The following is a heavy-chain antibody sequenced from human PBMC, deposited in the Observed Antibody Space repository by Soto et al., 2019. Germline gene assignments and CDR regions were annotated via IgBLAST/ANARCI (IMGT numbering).Heavy chain of an antibody. CDR3: ARGLAYCGGDCPNWFDP. J-gene: IGHJ5*02. CDR2: ISAYNGNT. Sequence: QVQLVQSGAEVKNPGASVKVSCKASGYTFTSYGISWVRQAPGQGLEWMGWISAYNGNTNYAQKLQGRVTMTTDTTTSTAYMELRSLRSDDTAVYYRARGLAYCGGDCPNWFDPWGQGTLVTVSS. D-gene: IGHD2-21*02. V-gene: IGHV1-18*01. CDR1: GYTFTSYG.